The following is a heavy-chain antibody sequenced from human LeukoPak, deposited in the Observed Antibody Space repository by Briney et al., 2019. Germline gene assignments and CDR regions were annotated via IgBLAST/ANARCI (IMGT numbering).Heavy chain of an antibody. CDR2: IYYSGST. V-gene: IGHV4-31*03. CDR3: ARDHGRGDSSGYYGRTPSNWFDP. D-gene: IGHD3-22*01. J-gene: IGHJ5*02. CDR1: GGSISSGGYY. Sequence: SETLSLTCTVSGGSISSGGYYWSWIRQHPGKGLEWIGYIYYSGSTYYNPSLKSRVAISVDTSKNQFSLKLSSVTAADTAVYYCARDHGRGDSSGYYGRTPSNWFDPWGQGTLVTVSS.